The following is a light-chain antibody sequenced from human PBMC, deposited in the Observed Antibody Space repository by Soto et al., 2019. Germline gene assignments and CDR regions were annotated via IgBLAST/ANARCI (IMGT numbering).Light chain of an antibody. CDR1: QSISTW. Sequence: DIQMTQSPSTLSASVGDRVTITCRASQSISTWLAWYQQKPGKAPKVLIYGASSLESGVPSRFSGSRSGTEFTLTISSLQPDDFATYYCQQYKNYLTFGPGTKVDIK. CDR2: GAS. CDR3: QQYKNYLT. V-gene: IGKV1-5*01. J-gene: IGKJ3*01.